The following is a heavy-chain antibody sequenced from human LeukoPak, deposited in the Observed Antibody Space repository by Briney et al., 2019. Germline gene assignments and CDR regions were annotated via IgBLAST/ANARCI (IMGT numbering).Heavy chain of an antibody. CDR2: INTNTGNP. V-gene: IGHV7-4-1*02. CDR3: ARGGFESRWACDV. J-gene: IGHJ3*01. D-gene: IGHD3-22*01. CDR1: GYTFTSYA. Sequence: ASVKVSCKASGYTFTSYAMNWVRQAPGQGLEWMGWINTNTGNPTYAQGFTGRFVFSLDTSVSTAYLQISNLRAEDTGVYYCARGGFESRWACDVWGQGTLVTVSS.